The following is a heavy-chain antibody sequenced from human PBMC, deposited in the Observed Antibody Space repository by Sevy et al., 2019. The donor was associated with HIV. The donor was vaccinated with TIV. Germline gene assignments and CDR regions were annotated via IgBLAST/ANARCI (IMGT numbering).Heavy chain of an antibody. J-gene: IGHJ4*02. CDR3: AGESGSGWYVDS. D-gene: IGHD6-19*01. CDR2: IFSDGNYQ. CDR1: GFTFSNYG. V-gene: IGHV3-33*08. Sequence: GGSLRLSCSTFGFTFSNYGMHWVRQAPGRGLEWVAAIFSDGNYQYYADSVKGRVTISRDNSKNTLYLQMSSLRADETAMYYCAGESGSGWYVDSWGRGTLVTVSS.